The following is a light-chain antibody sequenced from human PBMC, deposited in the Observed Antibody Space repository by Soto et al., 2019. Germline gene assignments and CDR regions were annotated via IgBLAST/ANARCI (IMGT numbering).Light chain of an antibody. CDR1: SSDVGGYNY. CDR2: EVS. Sequence: QSALTQPPSASGSPGQSVTISCTGTSSDVGGYNYVSWYQQHPGKAPKLMIYEVSKRPSGVPGRFSGSKTGNTASLTVSGLQAEDEPDYYCSSYAGSNNLGFGGGTKLTVL. J-gene: IGLJ2*01. CDR3: SSYAGSNNLG. V-gene: IGLV2-8*01.